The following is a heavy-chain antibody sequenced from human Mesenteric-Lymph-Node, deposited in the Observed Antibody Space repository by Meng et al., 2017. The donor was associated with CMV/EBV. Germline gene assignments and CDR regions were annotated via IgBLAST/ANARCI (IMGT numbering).Heavy chain of an antibody. V-gene: IGHV1-8*01. D-gene: IGHD4-17*01. J-gene: IGHJ6*02. CDR3: ARVYGDYNNNYYYGMDV. CDR2: IDPNTGDT. Sequence: ASVKVSCKASGYTFTSHHVNWVRQAAGQGLEWMGWIDPNTGDTGCTQKFQGRVTMTENTSITTAYMELRSLRSDDTAMYYCARVYGDYNNNYYYGMDVWGQGTTVTVSS. CDR1: GYTFTSHH.